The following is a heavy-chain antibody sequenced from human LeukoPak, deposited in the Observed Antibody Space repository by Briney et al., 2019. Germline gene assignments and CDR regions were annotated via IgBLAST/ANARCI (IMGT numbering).Heavy chain of an antibody. CDR2: IIPMSDTA. CDR3: ARGWFGELFRFDP. V-gene: IGHV1-69*06. Sequence: GASVKVSCKASGGTFNSYAISWVRQAPGQGLEWRGGIIPMSDTANYPQKFRGRLTITADIPTSTVYMELSSLRSEDTAVYYCARGWFGELFRFDPWGQGTLVTVSS. J-gene: IGHJ5*02. D-gene: IGHD3-10*01. CDR1: GGTFNSYA.